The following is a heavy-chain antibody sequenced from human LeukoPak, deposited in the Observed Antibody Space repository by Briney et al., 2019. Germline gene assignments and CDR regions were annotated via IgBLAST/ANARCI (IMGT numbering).Heavy chain of an antibody. CDR3: AKDLKVAGTDYFYGMDV. CDR1: GFTVSSNH. D-gene: IGHD6-13*01. J-gene: IGHJ6*02. V-gene: IGHV3-23*01. Sequence: GGSLRLSCAASGFTVSSNHMSWVRQAPGKGLEWVSTISGSGGSTYNADSVKGRFTISRDNSKNTLYLQMNSLRAEDTAVYYCAKDLKVAGTDYFYGMDVWGQGTTVTVSS. CDR2: ISGSGGST.